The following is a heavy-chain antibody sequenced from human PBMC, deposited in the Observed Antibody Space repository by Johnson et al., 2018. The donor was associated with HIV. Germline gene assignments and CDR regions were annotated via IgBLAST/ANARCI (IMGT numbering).Heavy chain of an antibody. CDR1: GFTFSSYG. CDR2: ISYDGSNK. D-gene: IGHD1-26*01. CDR3: AKLAGSYSSPVPCPVKKPREDAFYI. V-gene: IGHV3-30*18. Sequence: QVQLVESGGGVVQPGRSLRLSCAASGFTFSSYGMHWVRQAPGKGLEWVAVISYDGSNKYYADSVKGRFTISRDNSKNTLYLQMNSLRADDTAVYCCAKLAGSYSSPVPCPVKKPREDAFYIWGQGTMVTVSS. J-gene: IGHJ3*02.